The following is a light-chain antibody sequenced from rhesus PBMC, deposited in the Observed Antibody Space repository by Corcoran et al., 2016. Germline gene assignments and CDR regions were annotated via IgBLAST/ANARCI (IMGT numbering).Light chain of an antibody. CDR1: ENVNNY. J-gene: IGKJ2*01. CDR2: KAS. Sequence: DIQMTQSPSSLSASVGDRVTITCRASENVNNYLNWYQQKQGKAPKPLIYKASPYQSGVPSRFSGSGSGTDYTFTILGLQSDDVAAYYCQQYFGTPYTFGQGTKVEIK. CDR3: QQYFGTPYT. V-gene: IGKV1-74*01.